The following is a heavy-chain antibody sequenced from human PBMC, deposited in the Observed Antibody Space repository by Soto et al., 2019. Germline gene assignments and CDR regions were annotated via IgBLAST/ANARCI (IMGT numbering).Heavy chain of an antibody. CDR3: ATSKQLNDAFDI. J-gene: IGHJ3*02. D-gene: IGHD6-13*01. Sequence: GESQNISCKGSGYRFTIYLIGWVRQMPEKGLEWMGIIYPGDSDTRYSPSFQGQVTISADKSISTAYLQWSSLKASDTAMYYCATSKQLNDAFDIWGQGTMVTVSS. V-gene: IGHV5-51*01. CDR2: IYPGDSDT. CDR1: GYRFTIYL.